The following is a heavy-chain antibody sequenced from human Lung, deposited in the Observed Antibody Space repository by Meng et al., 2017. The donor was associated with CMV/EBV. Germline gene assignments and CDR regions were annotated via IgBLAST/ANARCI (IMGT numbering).Heavy chain of an antibody. Sequence: SETLSLXXSVSGGSISSSSYYWGWIRQPPGKGLEWIGSLYQSGSTFYNPSLKSRVTISVDTSKNHFSLKLSSVTAADTAVYYCATPRAGYASGWSFDYWGQGAXVTVSS. D-gene: IGHD6-19*01. CDR2: LYQSGST. CDR1: GGSISSSSYY. V-gene: IGHV4-39*07. CDR3: ATPRAGYASGWSFDY. J-gene: IGHJ4*02.